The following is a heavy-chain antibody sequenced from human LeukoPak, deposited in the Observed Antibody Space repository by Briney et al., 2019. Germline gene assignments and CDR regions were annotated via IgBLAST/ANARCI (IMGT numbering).Heavy chain of an antibody. J-gene: IGHJ6*03. Sequence: GVSLRLSCTASGFTFDNYVMACFRQAPGRGLEWVSTISALFPKTYSAHSVTAQLTISRDNPNTKLYLQMNGLTDEDTAVYYCAKDIFPGSGRAGNMDVWGKGPTVSVSS. D-gene: IGHD3-10*01. CDR3: AKDIFPGSGRAGNMDV. CDR2: ISALFPKT. CDR1: GFTFDNYV. V-gene: IGHV3-23*01.